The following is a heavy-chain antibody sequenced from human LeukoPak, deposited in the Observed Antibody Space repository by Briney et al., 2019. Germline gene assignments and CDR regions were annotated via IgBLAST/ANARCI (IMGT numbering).Heavy chain of an antibody. CDR2: ISSSSSYI. CDR1: GFTFSSYS. V-gene: IGHV3-21*01. J-gene: IGHJ4*02. D-gene: IGHD4-23*01. Sequence: SGGSLRLSCAASGFTFSSYSMNRVRQAPGKGLEWVSSISSSSSYIYYADSVKGRLTISRDNAKNSLYLQMNSLRAEDTAVYYCAKTSRKTTVVTHFYYWGQGTLVTVSS. CDR3: AKTSRKTTVVTHFYY.